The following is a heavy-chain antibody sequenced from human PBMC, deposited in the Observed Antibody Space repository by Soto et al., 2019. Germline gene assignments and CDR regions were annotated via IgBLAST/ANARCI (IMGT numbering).Heavy chain of an antibody. Sequence: GGSLRLSCAASGFTFSSYAMSWVRQAPGKGLEWVSVISGSGGSTYYADSVKGRFTISRDNSKNTLYLQMNSLRAEDTAVYYCAKFFGVLITQPYYFDYWGQGTLVTSPQ. J-gene: IGHJ4*02. CDR1: GFTFSSYA. V-gene: IGHV3-23*01. CDR2: ISGSGGST. D-gene: IGHD3-3*01. CDR3: AKFFGVLITQPYYFDY.